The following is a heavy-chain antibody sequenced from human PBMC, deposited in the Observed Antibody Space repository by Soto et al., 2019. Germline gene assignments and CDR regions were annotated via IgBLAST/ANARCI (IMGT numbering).Heavy chain of an antibody. V-gene: IGHV3-23*01. CDR2: ICGSGGNT. D-gene: IGHD2-15*01. J-gene: IGHJ4*02. CDR3: AKGEGRCGCGEGDFDS. Sequence: EVQLLESGGGLVQPGGSLRLSCAASGFTFSSYAMTWVRQAPGKGLEWVSGICGSGGNTYYADSVKGRFTISRDNSKKALYLQMSGLRAEETGVYYCAKGEGRCGCGEGDFDSWGQGTLVTVSS. CDR1: GFTFSSYA.